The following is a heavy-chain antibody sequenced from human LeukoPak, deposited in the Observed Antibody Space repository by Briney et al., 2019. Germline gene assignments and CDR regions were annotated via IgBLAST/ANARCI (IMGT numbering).Heavy chain of an antibody. Sequence: PSETLSLTCTVSGGPISSGGYYWTWIRQHPGKGLEWIGYIYYSGSTYYNPSLKSRVTISVDTSKNQFSLTLSSVTAADTAVYYGARVDSGSATDSDYGGQGTPVTASS. J-gene: IGHJ4*02. D-gene: IGHD1-26*01. CDR1: GGPISSGGYY. CDR3: ARVDSGSATDSDY. V-gene: IGHV4-31*03. CDR2: IYYSGST.